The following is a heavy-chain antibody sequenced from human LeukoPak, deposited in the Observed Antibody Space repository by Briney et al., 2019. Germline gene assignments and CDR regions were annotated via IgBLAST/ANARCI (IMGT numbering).Heavy chain of an antibody. D-gene: IGHD5-24*01. V-gene: IGHV1-46*01. CDR1: GYTFTSYY. J-gene: IGHJ4*02. Sequence: GSSVKVSCKASGYTFTSYYMHWVRQAPGQGLEWMGIINPSGGSTSYAQKFQGRVTMTRDTSTSTVYMELSSLRSEDTAVYYCARAGRDGYKRMGPDYWGQGTLVTVSS. CDR3: ARAGRDGYKRMGPDY. CDR2: INPSGGST.